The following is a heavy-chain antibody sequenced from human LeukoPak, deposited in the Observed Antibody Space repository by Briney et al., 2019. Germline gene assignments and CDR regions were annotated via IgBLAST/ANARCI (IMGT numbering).Heavy chain of an antibody. Sequence: GESLKISCKGSGYSFTSYWIAWVRQMPGKGLEWMGIIYPGDSDTGFSPSFQGQVTISADKSISTAYLQWSSLKASDTAMYYCARLKGSIRSIAAAGIGYWGQGTLVTVSS. J-gene: IGHJ4*02. CDR2: IYPGDSDT. D-gene: IGHD6-13*01. CDR1: GYSFTSYW. CDR3: ARLKGSIRSIAAAGIGY. V-gene: IGHV5-51*01.